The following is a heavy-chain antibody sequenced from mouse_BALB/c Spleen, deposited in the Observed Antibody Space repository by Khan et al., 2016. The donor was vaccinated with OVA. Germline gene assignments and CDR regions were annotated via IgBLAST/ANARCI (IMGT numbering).Heavy chain of an antibody. Sequence: EVQLQESRPSLVKPSQTLSLTCSVTGDSITSGYWNWLRKFPGNKLEYMGYIIYTGYTYYNPSLKSRISITRHTSKNQYYLQLSSVTDEDTATYYCARSTYRYAFVYWGQGTLVTVSA. J-gene: IGHJ3*01. V-gene: IGHV3-8*02. CDR1: GDSITSGY. CDR2: IIYTGYT. CDR3: ARSTYRYAFVY. D-gene: IGHD2-12*01.